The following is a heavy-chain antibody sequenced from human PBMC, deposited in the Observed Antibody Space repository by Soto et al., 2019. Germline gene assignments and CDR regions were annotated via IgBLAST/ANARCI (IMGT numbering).Heavy chain of an antibody. CDR1: GDSVSSNSAA. J-gene: IGHJ6*02. V-gene: IGHV6-1*01. D-gene: IGHD1-1*01. CDR2: TYYRSKWYN. Sequence: PSQTLSLTCAISGDSVSSNSAAWSWIRQSPSRGLEWLGRTYYRSKWYNDYAVSVKSRITINPDTSKNQFSLQLNSVTPEDTAVYYCAREGQLERPGYYGMDVWGQGTTVTVSS. CDR3: AREGQLERPGYYGMDV.